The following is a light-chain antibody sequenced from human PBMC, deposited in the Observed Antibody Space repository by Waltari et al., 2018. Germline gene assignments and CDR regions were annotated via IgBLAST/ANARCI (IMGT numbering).Light chain of an antibody. Sequence: QSALTQPASVSGSPGQSITIPCTGTSGVVGGYNLVSWYQQHPGKAPKLMIFEVNKWPSGVSNRFSGSKSGNTASLTISGLQAEDEADYHCCSYAGSDTWVFGGGTKLTVL. V-gene: IGLV2-23*02. CDR2: EVN. CDR1: SGVVGGYNL. CDR3: CSYAGSDTWV. J-gene: IGLJ3*02.